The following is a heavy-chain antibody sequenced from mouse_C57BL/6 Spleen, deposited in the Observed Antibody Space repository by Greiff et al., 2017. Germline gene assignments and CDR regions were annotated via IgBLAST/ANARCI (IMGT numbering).Heavy chain of an antibody. Sequence: QVQLQQSGPELVKPGASVKISCKASGYSFTSYYIHWVKQRPGQGLEWIGWINPESGNTKYNEKFKGKATLTADTSSSTAYLQLSSLTSEDSAVYYCARPDFGSSVYYFDYWGQGTTLTVSS. D-gene: IGHD1-1*01. V-gene: IGHV1-66*01. CDR1: GYSFTSYY. CDR3: ARPDFGSSVYYFDY. CDR2: INPESGNT. J-gene: IGHJ2*01.